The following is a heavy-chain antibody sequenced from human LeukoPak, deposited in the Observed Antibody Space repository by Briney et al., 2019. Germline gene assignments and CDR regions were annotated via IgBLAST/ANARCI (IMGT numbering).Heavy chain of an antibody. V-gene: IGHV3-23*01. CDR2: ISGSGGST. Sequence: GGSLRLSCAASGSTFSSYAMSWVRQAPGKGLEWVSAISGSGGSTCYADSVKGRFTISRDNSKNTLYLQMNSLRAEDTAVYYCAKEQGLYYDFWSGYGTDYWGQGTLVTVSS. D-gene: IGHD3-3*01. CDR3: AKEQGLYYDFWSGYGTDY. J-gene: IGHJ4*02. CDR1: GSTFSSYA.